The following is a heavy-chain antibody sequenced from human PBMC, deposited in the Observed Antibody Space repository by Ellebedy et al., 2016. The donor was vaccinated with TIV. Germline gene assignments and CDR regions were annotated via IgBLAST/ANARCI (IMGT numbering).Heavy chain of an antibody. D-gene: IGHD2-2*01. J-gene: IGHJ4*02. CDR3: ASGWGYHY. CDR1: GDSVSSNCAA. Sequence: SQTLSLTXXISGDSVSSNCAAWNWIRQSPSRGLEWLGRTYYRSKWYYDYAVSMRSRITINPDTSKNQFSLQMNSVTPEDTAVYYCASGWGYHYWGQGTLVTVSS. CDR2: TYYRSKWYY. V-gene: IGHV6-1*01.